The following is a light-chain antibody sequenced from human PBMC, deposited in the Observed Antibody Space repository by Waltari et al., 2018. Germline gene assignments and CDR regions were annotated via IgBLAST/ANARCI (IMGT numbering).Light chain of an antibody. J-gene: IGLJ2*01. CDR1: SSTIGAGYD. Sequence: QSILTQPPSVSGALGQRVVISCPGSSSTIGAGYDVHWYQQFPGAPPKLLTYATNNRPSGVPGRFSGSKSGTSASLAITGLQPEDEAHYYCQSYDARLVVSVFGGGTKLTVL. V-gene: IGLV1-40*01. CDR2: ATN. CDR3: QSYDARLVVSV.